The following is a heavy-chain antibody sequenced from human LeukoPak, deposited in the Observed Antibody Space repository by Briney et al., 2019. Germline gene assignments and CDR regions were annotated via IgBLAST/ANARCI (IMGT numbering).Heavy chain of an antibody. J-gene: IGHJ4*02. D-gene: IGHD4-17*01. CDR2: NYYSGST. V-gene: IGHV4-59*01. CDR1: GSSISSYY. Sequence: KPSETLSLTCTISGSSISSYYWSWIRQPPGKGLEWIGYNYYSGSTNYNPSLNSRVIISVDTSKNQFSLKLNSVTAADTAVYYCAAYGDHIGYFDYWGQGALVTVSS. CDR3: AAYGDHIGYFDY.